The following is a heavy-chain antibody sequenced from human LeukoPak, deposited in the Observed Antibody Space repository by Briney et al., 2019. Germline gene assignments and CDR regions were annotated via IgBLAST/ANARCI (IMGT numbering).Heavy chain of an antibody. V-gene: IGHV1-69*04. D-gene: IGHD5-12*01. CDR3: ARDLEPPSGYDREFDY. Sequence: SVKVSCKASGGTFSSYAISWVRQAPGQGLEWMGRIIPILGIANYAQKFQGRVTITADKSTSTAYMELSSLRSEGTAVYYCARDLEPPSGYDREFDYWGQGTLVTVSS. CDR1: GGTFSSYA. J-gene: IGHJ4*02. CDR2: IIPILGIA.